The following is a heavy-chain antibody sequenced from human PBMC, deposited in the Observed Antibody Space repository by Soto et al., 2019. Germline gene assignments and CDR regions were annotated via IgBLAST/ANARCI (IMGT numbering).Heavy chain of an antibody. J-gene: IGHJ4*02. CDR3: GKVLIGATRHTDVDS. CDR2: IYYDEST. D-gene: IGHD2-15*01. CDR1: GVSLNSGHYY. V-gene: IGHV4-39*01. Sequence: SETLSLTCTVSGVSLNSGHYYWVWIRQSPGKGLAWIASIYYDESTYYNPSLKSRVTISTDKPKNQFSLTLKSVPAADTAVYYCGKVLIGATRHTDVDSWGQGALVTVSS.